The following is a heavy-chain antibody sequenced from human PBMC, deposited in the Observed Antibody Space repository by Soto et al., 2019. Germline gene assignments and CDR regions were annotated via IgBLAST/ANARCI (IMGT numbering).Heavy chain of an antibody. CDR1: GYTFTTFG. V-gene: IGHV1-18*01. J-gene: IGHJ4*02. CDR3: ARDGSSGWYNGDYFDY. D-gene: IGHD6-19*01. CDR2: ISANNGNT. Sequence: ASVKVSCKASGYTFTTFGISWVRQAPGQGLEWVGWISANNGNTKYSQKFQGRVSLTTETSASTAYMELSSLRSEDTAVYYCARDGSSGWYNGDYFDYWGQGTLVTVSS.